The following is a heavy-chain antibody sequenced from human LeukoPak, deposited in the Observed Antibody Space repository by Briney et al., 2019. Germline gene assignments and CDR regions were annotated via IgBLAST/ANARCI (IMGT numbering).Heavy chain of an antibody. V-gene: IGHV3-23*01. CDR1: GFTFSSYG. CDR3: AKEGYSYGWLDY. Sequence: GGSLRLSCAASGFTFSSYGMSWVRQAPGKGLEWVSAISGSGGSTYYADPVKGRFTISRDNSKNTLYLQMNSLRAEDTAVYYCAKEGYSYGWLDYWGQGTPVTVSS. D-gene: IGHD5-18*01. CDR2: ISGSGGST. J-gene: IGHJ4*02.